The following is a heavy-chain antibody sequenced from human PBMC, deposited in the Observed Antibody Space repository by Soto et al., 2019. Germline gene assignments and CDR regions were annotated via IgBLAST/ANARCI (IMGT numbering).Heavy chain of an antibody. D-gene: IGHD5-12*01. CDR3: ARPGYSGYDFDS. CDR1: GYSFTNYW. Sequence: EVQLVQSGAEVKKQGESLKISCKGFGYSFTNYWIGWVRQMPGKGLEWMGVIYPADSDTRYSPSFQGQVTISVDKSINTAYLQWSSLKASDTAMYFCARPGYSGYDFDSWGQGTLVTVSS. CDR2: IYPADSDT. J-gene: IGHJ4*02. V-gene: IGHV5-51*03.